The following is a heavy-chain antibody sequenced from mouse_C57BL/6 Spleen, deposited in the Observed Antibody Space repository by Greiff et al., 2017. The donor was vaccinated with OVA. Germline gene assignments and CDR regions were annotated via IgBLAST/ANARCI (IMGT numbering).Heavy chain of an antibody. CDR1: GYTFTSYW. CDR2: IYPSDSET. Sequence: QVQLKQPGAELVRPGSSVKLSCKASGYTFTSYWMDWVKQRPGQGLEWIGNIYPSDSETHYNQKFKDKATLTVDKSSSTAYMQLSSLTSEDSAVYYCARRDYYGSYYWGHGTSVTVSS. V-gene: IGHV1-61*01. D-gene: IGHD1-1*01. J-gene: IGHJ4*01. CDR3: ARRDYYGSYY.